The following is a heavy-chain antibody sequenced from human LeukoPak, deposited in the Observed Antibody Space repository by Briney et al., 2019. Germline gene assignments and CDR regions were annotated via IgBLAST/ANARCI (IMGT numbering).Heavy chain of an antibody. V-gene: IGHV4-31*03. D-gene: IGHD3-22*01. CDR2: IYYSGST. Sequence: SETLSLTCTVSGGSISSGGYYWSWNRQHPGKGREWIGNIYYSGSTYYNPSLKSRVTISVGTSKNQLYLKLSSVTAADTAVYYCARVVITTYGMDVWGQGTTVTVSS. CDR1: GGSISSGGYY. J-gene: IGHJ6*02. CDR3: ARVVITTYGMDV.